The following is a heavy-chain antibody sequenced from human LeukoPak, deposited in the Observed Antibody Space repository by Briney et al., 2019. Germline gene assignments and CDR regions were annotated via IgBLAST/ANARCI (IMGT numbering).Heavy chain of an antibody. CDR3: ARRGIRDGYNYADY. Sequence: ESLKISCKASGYTFTTYWIGWVRQMPGKGLEWMGIVYGDDSDTRYSPSFQGQVTISADKSTTTAYLQWSSLKASDTAIYYCARRGIRDGYNYADYWGQGTLVTVSS. D-gene: IGHD5-24*01. CDR1: GYTFTTYW. CDR2: VYGDDSDT. J-gene: IGHJ4*02. V-gene: IGHV5-51*01.